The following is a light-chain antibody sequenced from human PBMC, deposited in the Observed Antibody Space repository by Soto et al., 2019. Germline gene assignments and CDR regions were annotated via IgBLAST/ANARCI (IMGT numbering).Light chain of an antibody. CDR3: QQYNSYSPGFT. J-gene: IGKJ4*01. Sequence: DIQMTQSPSTLSASVGDRVTITCRASQSINSWLAWYQQKPGKAPKLLIYKASSLESGVPSRFSGSGSGTEFTLTISSLQPDDFATYYSQQYNSYSPGFTFGGGTKVEIK. CDR2: KAS. V-gene: IGKV1-5*03. CDR1: QSINSW.